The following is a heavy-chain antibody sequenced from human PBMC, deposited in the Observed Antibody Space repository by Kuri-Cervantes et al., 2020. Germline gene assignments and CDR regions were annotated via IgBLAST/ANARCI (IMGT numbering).Heavy chain of an antibody. CDR1: GGSFSGYH. D-gene: IGHD2-15*01. V-gene: IGHV4-34*01. CDR2: INHSGST. Sequence: SETLSLTCAVYGGSFSGYHWSWIRQPPGKGLEWIGEINHSGSTNYNPSLKSRVTISVDTSKNQFSLKLSSVTAADTAVYYCARTSAYCSGGSCLTGEFDYWGQGTLVTVSS. CDR3: ARTSAYCSGGSCLTGEFDY. J-gene: IGHJ4*02.